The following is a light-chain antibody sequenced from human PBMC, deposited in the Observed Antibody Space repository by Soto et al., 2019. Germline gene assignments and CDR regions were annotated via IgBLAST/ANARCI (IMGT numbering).Light chain of an antibody. V-gene: IGLV1-40*01. CDR3: QSYDTSLSGYV. J-gene: IGLJ1*01. Sequence: QSVLTQPPSVSGAPGQRVTISCTGSSSNIGAGYDVHWYQQLPETAAKLLVYGNSNRPSGVPDRFSGGKSDTSASLAITGLQAEDEADYYCQSYDTSLSGYVFGTGTKLTVL. CDR2: GNS. CDR1: SSNIGAGYD.